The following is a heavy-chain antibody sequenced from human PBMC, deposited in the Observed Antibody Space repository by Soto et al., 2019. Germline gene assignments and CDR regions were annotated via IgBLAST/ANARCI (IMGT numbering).Heavy chain of an antibody. CDR2: IYPGDHET. V-gene: IGHV5-51*01. D-gene: IGHD3-10*01. CDR1: GYTFSNFW. CDR3: ARIMVRGVMTYSRDFHGMDV. Sequence: PGESLKISCQCSGYTFSNFWIGWVRQLPGQGLEWMGIIYPGDHETRYSPSFLGKVTISAEKSINTAYLQWSSLKASDTAIYYCARIMVRGVMTYSRDFHGMDVWGEGTTVNVCS. J-gene: IGHJ6*04.